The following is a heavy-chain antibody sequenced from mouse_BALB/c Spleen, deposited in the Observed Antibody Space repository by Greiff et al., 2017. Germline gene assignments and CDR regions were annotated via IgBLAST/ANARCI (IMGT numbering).Heavy chain of an antibody. CDR1: GFTFSDFY. CDR2: SRNKANDYTT. Sequence: EVKLMESGGGLVQPGGSLRLSCATSGFTFSDFYMEWVRQPPGKRLEWIAASRNKANDYTTEYSASVKGRFIVTRDTSQSILYLQMNALRAEDTAIYYCARDAPYDYYYYAMDYWGQGTSVTVSS. V-gene: IGHV7-1*02. CDR3: ARDAPYDYYYYAMDY. J-gene: IGHJ4*01. D-gene: IGHD2-4*01.